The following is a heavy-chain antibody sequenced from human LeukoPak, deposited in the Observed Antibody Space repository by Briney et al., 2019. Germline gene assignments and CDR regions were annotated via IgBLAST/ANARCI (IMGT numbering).Heavy chain of an antibody. CDR1: GGTFSSYA. J-gene: IGHJ4*02. CDR2: ITPILGIA. V-gene: IGHV1-69*04. D-gene: IGHD3-10*01. Sequence: SVKVSCKASGGTFSSYAISWVRQAPGQGLEWMGRITPILGIANYAQKFQGRVTITADKSTSTAYMGLSSLRSEDTAVYYCARDRYLSSGSYYSDYWGQGTLVTVSS. CDR3: ARDRYLSSGSYYSDY.